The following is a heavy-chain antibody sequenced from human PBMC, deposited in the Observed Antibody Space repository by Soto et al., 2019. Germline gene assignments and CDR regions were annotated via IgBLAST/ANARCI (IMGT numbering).Heavy chain of an antibody. J-gene: IGHJ5*02. V-gene: IGHV3-21*01. CDR1: GFTFRSCT. Sequence: GGSLRLSCTASGFTFRSCTMNWFRQAPGKGLEWVSTISSNSAYIYYTDALRGRFTISRDNAKNSLHLQMNSLRAEDTAVYYCTSDASRDTRAMDGFAPWGPGTLVTGAS. CDR2: ISSNSAYI. CDR3: TSDASRDTRAMDGFAP.